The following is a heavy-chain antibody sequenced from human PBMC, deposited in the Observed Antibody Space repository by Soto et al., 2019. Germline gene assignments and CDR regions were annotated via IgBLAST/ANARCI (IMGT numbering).Heavy chain of an antibody. V-gene: IGHV3-30*03. CDR3: ARGPYYGSGTLDY. J-gene: IGHJ4*02. CDR2: ISYDGSDK. Sequence: QVQLVESGGAVVQPGRSLRLSCAASGFSFNTFGMHWVRQAPGKGLEWLTVISYDGSDKYYADSVEGRFIISRDNSENTLYLQMNSLRPDDTAVSYCARGPYYGSGTLDYWGQGTLVTVSS. CDR1: GFSFNTFG. D-gene: IGHD3-10*01.